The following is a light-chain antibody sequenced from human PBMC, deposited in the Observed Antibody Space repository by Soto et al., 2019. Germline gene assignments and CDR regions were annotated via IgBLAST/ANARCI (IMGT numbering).Light chain of an antibody. Sequence: QSVLTQPPSASGTPGQRVTISCSGSSSNIGSNTVNWYQQLPGTAPKLLIYSXXQRXXGXXXRXSXSKSGTSASLAISGLQSEDEXXYYCAAWDYSLNGRVFGTGTKLTVL. CDR2: SXX. CDR1: SSNIGSNT. J-gene: IGLJ1*01. V-gene: IGLV1-44*01. CDR3: AAWDYSLNGRV.